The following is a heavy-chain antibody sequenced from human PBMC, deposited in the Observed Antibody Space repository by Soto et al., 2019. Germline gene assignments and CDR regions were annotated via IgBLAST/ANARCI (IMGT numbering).Heavy chain of an antibody. J-gene: IGHJ6*02. CDR3: ARDRTYHDFWSGYYTGMDYYYGMDV. CDR1: GGSISSGDYY. D-gene: IGHD3-3*01. Sequence: SETLSLTCTVSGGSISSGDYYWSWIRQPPGKGLEWIGYIYYSGSTYYNPSLKSRVTISVDTSKNQFSLKLSSVTAADTAVYYCARDRTYHDFWSGYYTGMDYYYGMDVWGQGTTVTVSS. CDR2: IYYSGST. V-gene: IGHV4-30-4*01.